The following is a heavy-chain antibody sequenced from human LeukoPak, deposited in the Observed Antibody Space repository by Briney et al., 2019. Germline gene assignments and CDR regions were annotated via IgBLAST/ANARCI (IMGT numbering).Heavy chain of an antibody. Sequence: PGRSLRLSCAASGFTFSSYGMHWVRQAPGKGLEWVAVISYDGSNKYYADSVKGRFTISRDNSKNTLYLQMNSLRAEDTAVYYCAKEVRAVAGTNYYYYYGMDVWGQGTTVTVSS. J-gene: IGHJ6*02. CDR3: AKEVRAVAGTNYYYYYGMDV. V-gene: IGHV3-30*18. CDR2: ISYDGSNK. CDR1: GFTFSSYG. D-gene: IGHD6-19*01.